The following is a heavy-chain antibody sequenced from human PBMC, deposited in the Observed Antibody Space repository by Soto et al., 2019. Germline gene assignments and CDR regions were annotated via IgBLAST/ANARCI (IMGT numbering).Heavy chain of an antibody. CDR3: ARNYYGSGSYYNPGGY. J-gene: IGHJ4*02. CDR2: INAGNGNT. D-gene: IGHD3-10*01. Sequence: QVQLVQSGAEVKKPGASVKVSCKASGYTFTNYAMHWVRQAPGQRLEWMGWINAGNGNTKYSQNFQGRVTITRDTSASTAHMELSSLRSEDTAVYYCARNYYGSGSYYNPGGYWGQGTLVTVSS. V-gene: IGHV1-3*01. CDR1: GYTFTNYA.